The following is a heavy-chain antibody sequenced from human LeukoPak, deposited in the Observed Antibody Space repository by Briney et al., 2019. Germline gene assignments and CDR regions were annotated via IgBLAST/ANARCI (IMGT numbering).Heavy chain of an antibody. CDR3: AAGYSSSWANDY. J-gene: IGHJ4*02. Sequence: SETLSLTCAVSGGSISSSNWWSWVRQPPGKGLEWIGEINHSGSTNYNPSLESRVTISVDTSKNQFSLKLSSVTAADTAVYYCAAGYSSSWANDYWGQGTLVTVSS. V-gene: IGHV4-4*02. CDR2: INHSGST. D-gene: IGHD6-13*01. CDR1: GGSISSSNW.